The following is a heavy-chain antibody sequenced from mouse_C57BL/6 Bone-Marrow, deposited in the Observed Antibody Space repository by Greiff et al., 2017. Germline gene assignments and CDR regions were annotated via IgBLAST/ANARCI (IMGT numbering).Heavy chain of an antibody. V-gene: IGHV1-15*01. D-gene: IGHD4-1*01. CDR3: TGLTGMGFAY. J-gene: IGHJ3*01. CDR2: IDPETGGT. Sequence: QVQLQQSGAELVRPGASVTLSCKASGYTFTDYEMHWVKQTPVHGLEWIGAIDPETGGTAYNQKFKGKAILTADKSSSTAYMELRSLTSEDSAVYYCTGLTGMGFAYWGQGTLVTVSA. CDR1: GYTFTDYE.